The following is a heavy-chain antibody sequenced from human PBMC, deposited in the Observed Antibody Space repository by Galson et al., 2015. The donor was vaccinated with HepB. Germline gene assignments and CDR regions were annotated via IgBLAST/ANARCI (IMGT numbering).Heavy chain of an antibody. J-gene: IGHJ4*02. D-gene: IGHD5-18*01. CDR2: ISYDGSNK. Sequence: SLRLSCAAPGFTFSSYAMHWVRQAPGKGLEWVAVISYDGSNKYYADSVKGRFTISRDSSKNTLYLQMNSLRAEDTAVYYCASRYSYGPGAFDYWGQGTLVTVSS. CDR3: ASRYSYGPGAFDY. CDR1: GFTFSSYA. V-gene: IGHV3-30-3*01.